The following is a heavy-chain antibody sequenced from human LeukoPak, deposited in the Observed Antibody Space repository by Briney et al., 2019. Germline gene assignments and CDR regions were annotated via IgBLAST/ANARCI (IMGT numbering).Heavy chain of an antibody. CDR1: GYSITTYY. CDR2: IYYTGST. J-gene: IGHJ4*02. V-gene: IGHV4-59*01. D-gene: IGHD6-6*01. Sequence: SETLPLTCTVSGYSITTYYWSWVRQPPGKGLEWIGYIYYTGSTNYNPSLKSRLAMSADASKNQFSLKLNSVTAADTAIYYCARIFSSSWSPYFFDYWGQGALVTVSS. CDR3: ARIFSSSWSPYFFDY.